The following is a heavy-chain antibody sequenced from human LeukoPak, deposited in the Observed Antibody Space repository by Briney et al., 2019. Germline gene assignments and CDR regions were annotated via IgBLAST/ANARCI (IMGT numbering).Heavy chain of an antibody. Sequence: NPSETLSLTCTVSGDSMSSYYWSWIRQPPGKGLEWIAYISYSGSTKYNPSLQNRVTISIDTSKDQFSLKLSSVTAADTAVYYCAGYGYYYDSSGYYYPVYWGQGTLVTVSS. CDR3: AGYGYYYDSSGYYYPVY. D-gene: IGHD3-22*01. CDR2: ISYSGST. J-gene: IGHJ4*02. CDR1: GDSMSSYY. V-gene: IGHV4-59*12.